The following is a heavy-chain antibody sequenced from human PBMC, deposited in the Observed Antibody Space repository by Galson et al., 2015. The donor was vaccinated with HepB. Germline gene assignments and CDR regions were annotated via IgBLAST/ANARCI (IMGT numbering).Heavy chain of an antibody. D-gene: IGHD3-16*01. CDR3: AKVAILGATPHYFDY. J-gene: IGHJ4*02. V-gene: IGHV3-23*01. CDR2: LSVNGDIS. CDR1: GFTFTRYT. Sequence: SLRLSCAASGFTFTRYTMGWVRQAPGKGLRWVSSLSVNGDISYYEDSVKGRFTISRDNSKKMVYVQMNGLRAEDTAVYYCAKVAILGATPHYFDYLGQGTLVTVSS.